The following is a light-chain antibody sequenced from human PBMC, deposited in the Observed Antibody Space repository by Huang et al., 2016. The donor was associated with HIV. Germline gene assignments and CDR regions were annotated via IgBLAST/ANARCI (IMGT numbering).Light chain of an antibody. CDR1: ETVNTY. Sequence: DIQMTQSPSSLSASVGDRVTITCRASETVNTYLSWYQQQPGKAPKLLIHTSSTLQRGVPSRFSGSGSGTQFTLTISSLQPEDFATYYCLQTFTKGDFTFGPGTRVEIK. V-gene: IGKV1-39*01. CDR3: LQTFTKGDFT. CDR2: TSS. J-gene: IGKJ3*01.